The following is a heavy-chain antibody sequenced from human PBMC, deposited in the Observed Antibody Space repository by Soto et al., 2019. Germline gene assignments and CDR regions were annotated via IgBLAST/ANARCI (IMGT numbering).Heavy chain of an antibody. CDR1: GFTFSSYA. D-gene: IGHD3-9*01. Sequence: PGGSLRLSCAASGFTFSSYAMSWVRQAPGKGLEWVSAISGSGGSTYYADSVKGRFTISRDNSKNTLYLQMNSLRAEDAAVYYCAKVEGYFDWLTYYFDYCGQGTLVTVSS. J-gene: IGHJ4*02. V-gene: IGHV3-23*01. CDR2: ISGSGGST. CDR3: AKVEGYFDWLTYYFDY.